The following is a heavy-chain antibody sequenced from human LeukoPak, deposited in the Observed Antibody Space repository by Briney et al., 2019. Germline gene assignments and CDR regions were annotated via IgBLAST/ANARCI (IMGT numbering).Heavy chain of an antibody. Sequence: PGGSLRLSCAAPGFTFGDHAMSWVRQAPGKGLEWVGFIRNKLYGGTAEYAASVKGRFTISRDDSKSIAYLQMNSLKTEDTAMYYCTRVDYYSTSAFFDYWGQGTLVTVSS. D-gene: IGHD2-21*01. CDR1: GFTFGDHA. V-gene: IGHV3-49*04. CDR3: TRVDYYSTSAFFDY. CDR2: IRNKLYGGTA. J-gene: IGHJ4*02.